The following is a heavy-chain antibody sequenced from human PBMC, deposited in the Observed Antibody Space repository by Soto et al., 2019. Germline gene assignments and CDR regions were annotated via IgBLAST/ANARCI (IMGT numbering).Heavy chain of an antibody. CDR1: GGSISSGGYY. D-gene: IGHD2-15*01. CDR3: ASNHPRYCSGGSRYSWAFDI. Sequence: PSETLSLTCTVSGGSISSGGYYWSWIRQHPGKGLEWIGYIYYSGSTYYNPSLKSRVTISVDTSKNQFSLKLSSVTAADTAVYYCASNHPRYCSGGSRYSWAFDIWGQGTMVTVS. V-gene: IGHV4-31*03. CDR2: IYYSGST. J-gene: IGHJ3*02.